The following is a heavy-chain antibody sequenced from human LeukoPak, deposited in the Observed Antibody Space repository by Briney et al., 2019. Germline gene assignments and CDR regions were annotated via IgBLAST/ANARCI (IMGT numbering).Heavy chain of an antibody. CDR3: ARDWRGSYFPDF. Sequence: ASVKVSCKASGYSLTDYYMHWVRQAPGQGLGWMGWINPNSGDTNYAQKFQGRVTMTRDTSISTAYMELSRLTSDDTAIYYCARDWRGSYFPDFWGQGTLVTVSS. J-gene: IGHJ4*02. V-gene: IGHV1-2*02. CDR1: GYSLTDYY. D-gene: IGHD1-26*01. CDR2: INPNSGDT.